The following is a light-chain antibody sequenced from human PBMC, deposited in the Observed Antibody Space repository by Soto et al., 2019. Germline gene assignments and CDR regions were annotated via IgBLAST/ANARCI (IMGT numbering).Light chain of an antibody. V-gene: IGLV1-51*01. Sequence: QSVLTQPPSVSAAPGQRVTISCSGSSSNIGGNSVSWYQQLPGTAPKLLIYDNNNRPSGIPDRFSGSKSGTSATLGITGLQTGDEADYYCATWDSSLSAGVFGTGTKVTVL. J-gene: IGLJ1*01. CDR2: DNN. CDR1: SSNIGGNS. CDR3: ATWDSSLSAGV.